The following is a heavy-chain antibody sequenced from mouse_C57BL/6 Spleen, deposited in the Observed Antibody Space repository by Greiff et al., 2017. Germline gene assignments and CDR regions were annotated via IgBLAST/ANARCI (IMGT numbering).Heavy chain of an antibody. CDR2: IYPGGGYT. V-gene: IGHV1-63*01. CDR1: GYTFTNYW. Sequence: VQLQQSGAELVRPGTSVKMSCKASGYTFTNYWIGWAKQRPGHGLEWIGDIYPGGGYTNYNEKFKGKATLTADKSSSTAYMQFSSLTSEDSAIYYCARGSTTVLAPMDYWGQGTSLTVSS. CDR3: ARGSTTVLAPMDY. J-gene: IGHJ4*01. D-gene: IGHD1-1*01.